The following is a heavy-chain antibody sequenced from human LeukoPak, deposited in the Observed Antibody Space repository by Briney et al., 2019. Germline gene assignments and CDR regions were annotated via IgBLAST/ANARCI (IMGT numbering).Heavy chain of an antibody. J-gene: IGHJ4*02. V-gene: IGHV3-23*01. CDR3: AKGSSGSRPYYFDY. CDR2: ITDSGGST. CDR1: GFTFSSYA. D-gene: IGHD3-22*01. Sequence: GSLRLSCAASGFTFSSYAMSWVRQAPGEGLEWVSAITDSGGSTYYSDSVKGRFTISRDNSKNTLYLQMNTLRAEDTAIYYCAKGSSGSRPYYFDYWGQGTLVTVSS.